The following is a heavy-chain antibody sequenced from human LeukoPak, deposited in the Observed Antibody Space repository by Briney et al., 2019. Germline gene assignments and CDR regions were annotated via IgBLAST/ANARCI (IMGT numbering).Heavy chain of an antibody. Sequence: GGSLRLSCAASGFTFSSYAMSWVRQAPGKGLEWVSAVSSSGGDTYCADSVKGRFTISRDNSKNTLYLQMNSLRAEDTAVYYCAKSGGYSSSSPNYWGQGTLVTVSS. CDR3: AKSGGYSSSSPNY. D-gene: IGHD6-6*01. V-gene: IGHV3-23*01. CDR2: VSSSGGDT. CDR1: GFTFSSYA. J-gene: IGHJ4*02.